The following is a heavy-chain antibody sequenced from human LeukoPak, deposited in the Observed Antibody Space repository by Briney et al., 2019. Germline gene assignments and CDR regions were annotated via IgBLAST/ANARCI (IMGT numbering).Heavy chain of an antibody. Sequence: SETLSLTCTVSGVSISSSSYSWGWIRQPPGKGLEWIGSIYYSGSTYYNPSLKSRVTISVDTSKNQFSLKLSSVTAADTAVYYCARDGRARAFDYWGQGTLVTVSS. CDR3: ARDGRARAFDY. CDR1: GVSISSSSYS. V-gene: IGHV4-39*07. D-gene: IGHD1-26*01. J-gene: IGHJ4*02. CDR2: IYYSGST.